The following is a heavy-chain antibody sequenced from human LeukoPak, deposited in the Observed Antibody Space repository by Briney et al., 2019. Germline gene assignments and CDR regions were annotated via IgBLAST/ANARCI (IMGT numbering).Heavy chain of an antibody. D-gene: IGHD3-3*01. V-gene: IGHV4-30-2*01. Sequence: SETLSLTCAVSGGSISSGGYSWSWIRQPPGKGLEWIGYIYHSGSTYYNPSLKSRVTISVDRSKNQFSLKLSSVTAADTAVYYCARGLGYYGFWRSNWFDPWGQGTLVTVSS. CDR1: GGSISSGGYS. J-gene: IGHJ5*02. CDR3: ARGLGYYGFWRSNWFDP. CDR2: IYHSGST.